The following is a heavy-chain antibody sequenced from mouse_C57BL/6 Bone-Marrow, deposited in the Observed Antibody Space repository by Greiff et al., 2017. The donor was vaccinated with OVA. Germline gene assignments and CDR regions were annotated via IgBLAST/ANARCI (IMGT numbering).Heavy chain of an antibody. CDR1: GYTFTSYW. J-gene: IGHJ1*03. V-gene: IGHV1-55*01. CDR2: IYPGSGST. Sequence: VQLQQPGAELVKPGASVKMSCKASGYTFTSYWITWVKQRPGQGLEWIGDIYPGSGSTNYNEKFKSKATLTVDTSSSTAYMQLSRLTSEDSAVYYCGRWGGGGSWYFDVWGTGTTVTVSS. CDR3: GRWGGGGSWYFDV.